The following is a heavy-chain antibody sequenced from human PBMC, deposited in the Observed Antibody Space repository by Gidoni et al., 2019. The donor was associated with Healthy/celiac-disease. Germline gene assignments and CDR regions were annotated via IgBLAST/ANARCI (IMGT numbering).Heavy chain of an antibody. CDR2: IWDDGSNK. V-gene: IGHV3-33*01. CDR3: ARDYYDSSGYSPPPDY. CDR1: GFTFSSSG. Sequence: QVQLVESGGGVVQPGSSLRLSCAASGFTFSSSGMHWVRQAPGKGLGWVSVIWDDGSNKYYADSVKGRFTISRDNSKNTLYLQMNSLRAEDTAVYYCARDYYDSSGYSPPPDYWGQGTLVTVSS. J-gene: IGHJ4*02. D-gene: IGHD3-22*01.